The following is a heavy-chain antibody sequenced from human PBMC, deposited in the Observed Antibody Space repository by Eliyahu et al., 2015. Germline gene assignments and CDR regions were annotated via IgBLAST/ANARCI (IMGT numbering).Heavy chain of an antibody. Sequence: QVQLVESGGGVVQPGGSLRLSCAASGFTFSSYGMHWVRQAPGKGLEWVAFIQYDGNNKYYAESVKGRFTISRDNSKNTLSLQMNSLRAEDTAVYYCAKGDTVMADYWGQGTLVTVSS. D-gene: IGHD5-18*01. CDR3: AKGDTVMADY. CDR2: IQYDGNNK. J-gene: IGHJ4*02. CDR1: GFTFSSYG. V-gene: IGHV3-30*02.